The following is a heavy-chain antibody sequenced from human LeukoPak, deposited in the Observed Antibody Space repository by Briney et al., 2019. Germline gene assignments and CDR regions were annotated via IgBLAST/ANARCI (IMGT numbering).Heavy chain of an antibody. V-gene: IGHV6-1*01. Sequence: SQTLSLTCAISGDSVSSNSAAWNWIRQSPSRGLEWLGRTYYRSKWYNDYAVSVKSRISINPDTSKNQFSLQLNSVTPEDTAVYYCAREEDIVIVPAAMGGSYYYGMDVWGQGTTVTVSS. CDR3: AREEDIVIVPAAMGGSYYYGMDV. CDR1: GDSVSSNSAA. D-gene: IGHD2-2*01. CDR2: TYYRSKWYN. J-gene: IGHJ6*02.